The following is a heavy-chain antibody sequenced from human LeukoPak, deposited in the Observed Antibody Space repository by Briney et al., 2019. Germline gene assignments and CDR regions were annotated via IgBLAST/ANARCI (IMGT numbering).Heavy chain of an antibody. CDR2: ISSTGTYI. CDR1: GFPSSSYS. Sequence: GGPLSLSCAASGFPSSSYSINGVGQPPGKGLEWVSSISSTGTYIYYADSVKGRFTISRDNAKNSLYLQMNSLRAEDTAVYYCAREPTAMILWGQGTLVTVSS. CDR3: AREPTAMIL. V-gene: IGHV3-21*01. J-gene: IGHJ4*02. D-gene: IGHD5-18*01.